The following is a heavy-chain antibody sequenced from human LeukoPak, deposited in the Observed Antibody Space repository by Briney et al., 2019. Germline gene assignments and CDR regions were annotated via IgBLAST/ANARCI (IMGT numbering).Heavy chain of an antibody. D-gene: IGHD4-17*01. CDR3: AKDRAHGDHLPLDY. Sequence: TGGSLRLSCAASGFTFSTYAMHWVRQAPGKGLEWVALISYDGSSQYYADSVKGRFTISRDNSKNTLYLQMNSLRAEDTAVYYCAKDRAHGDHLPLDYWGQGTLVTVSS. J-gene: IGHJ4*02. CDR1: GFTFSTYA. V-gene: IGHV3-30*18. CDR2: ISYDGSSQ.